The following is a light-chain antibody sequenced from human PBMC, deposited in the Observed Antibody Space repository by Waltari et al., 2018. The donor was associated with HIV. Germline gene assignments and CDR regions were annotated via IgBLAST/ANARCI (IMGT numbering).Light chain of an antibody. Sequence: DIVMTQSPDSLAVSLGERATINCRSSQSLLYTSKNKNYLAWYQQRPGQPPKLLIYWASTRDSGVPDRFSGSVSGTDFTLTISSLQAEDVAVYYCQQYYSTQYSFGQGTKLEIK. CDR3: QQYYSTQYS. J-gene: IGKJ2*03. CDR2: WAS. V-gene: IGKV4-1*01. CDR1: QSLLYTSKNKNY.